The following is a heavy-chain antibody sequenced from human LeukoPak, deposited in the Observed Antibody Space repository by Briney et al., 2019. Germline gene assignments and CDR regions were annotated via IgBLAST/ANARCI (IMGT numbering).Heavy chain of an antibody. CDR3: ARDQGLAAAGAGY. V-gene: IGHV1-2*02. D-gene: IGHD6-13*01. CDR2: INPNSGGT. J-gene: IGHJ4*02. CDR1: GYTFTGYY. Sequence: ASVKVSCKASGYTFTGYYMHWVRQAPGQGLEWMGWINPNSGGTNYAQKLQGRVTMTTDTSTSTAYMELRSLRSDDTAVYYCARDQGLAAAGAGYWGQGTLVTVSS.